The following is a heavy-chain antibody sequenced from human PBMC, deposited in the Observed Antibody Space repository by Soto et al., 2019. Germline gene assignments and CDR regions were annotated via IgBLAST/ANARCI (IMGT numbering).Heavy chain of an antibody. V-gene: IGHV5-51*01. CDR2: IYPGDSDT. Sequence: RGESLKISCKGSGYNFTSYWIGWVRQMPGKGLELMGIIYPGDSDTRYSPSFQGQVTISADKSISTAYLQWSSLKASDTAMYYCARTAAAGKYYYGMDVWGQGTTVTVSS. CDR1: GYNFTSYW. J-gene: IGHJ6*02. CDR3: ARTAAAGKYYYGMDV. D-gene: IGHD6-13*01.